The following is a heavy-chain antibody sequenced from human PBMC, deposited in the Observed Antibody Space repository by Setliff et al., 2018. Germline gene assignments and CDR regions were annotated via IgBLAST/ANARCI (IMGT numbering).Heavy chain of an antibody. V-gene: IGHV1-2*02. Sequence: GASVKVSCKASGYTFTGYYFHWVRQAPGQGLEWMGWINPNNGDTKSAQKFQGRLTMTRDTSISTAYMELSSLRSDDTAVYYCARDGGYSGYDPSYYYYYYYMDVWGKGTTVTVSS. CDR2: INPNNGDT. CDR1: GYTFTGYY. J-gene: IGHJ6*03. CDR3: ARDGGYSGYDPSYYYYYYYMDV. D-gene: IGHD5-12*01.